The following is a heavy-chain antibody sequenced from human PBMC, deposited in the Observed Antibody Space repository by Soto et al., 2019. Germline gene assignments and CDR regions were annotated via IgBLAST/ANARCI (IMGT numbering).Heavy chain of an antibody. D-gene: IGHD5-12*01. CDR3: ARRSGLTQDLFDAFDI. CDR2: IYPGDSDT. J-gene: IGHJ3*02. V-gene: IGHV5-51*01. Sequence: PGESLKISCKGSGYSFTSYWIGWVRQMPGKGLEWMGIIYPGDSDTRYSPSFQGQVTISADKSISTAYLQWSSLKASDTAMYYCARRSGLTQDLFDAFDIWGQGAMVTVS. CDR1: GYSFTSYW.